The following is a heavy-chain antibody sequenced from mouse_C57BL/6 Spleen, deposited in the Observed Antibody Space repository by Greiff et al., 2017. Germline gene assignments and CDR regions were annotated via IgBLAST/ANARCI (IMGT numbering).Heavy chain of an antibody. V-gene: IGHV5-12*01. J-gene: IGHJ4*01. D-gene: IGHD2-1*01. CDR3: ARRYYGNYTYAMDY. CDR2: ISNGGGST. CDR1: GFTFSDYY. Sequence: DVMLVESGGGLVQPGGSLKLSCAASGFTFSDYYMYWVRQTPEKRLEWVAYISNGGGSTYYPDTVKGRFTISRDNAKNTLYLQMSRLKSEDTAMYYCARRYYGNYTYAMDYWGQGTSVTVSS.